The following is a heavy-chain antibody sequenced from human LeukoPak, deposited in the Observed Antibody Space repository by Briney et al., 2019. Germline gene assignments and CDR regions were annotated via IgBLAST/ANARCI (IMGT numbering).Heavy chain of an antibody. D-gene: IGHD3-3*01. J-gene: IGHJ6*02. CDR1: GDSVSSNSAA. CDR2: TYYRSKWNN. CDR3: ARVGPLLRSTLHALDV. Sequence: SRTLSLTCAISGDSVSSNSAAWNWIRQSPSRGLEWLGRTYYRSKWNNDYAVSVKSRITINADTSKNQFSLHLKSVTPEDTAVYYCARVGPLLRSTLHALDVWGQGTTVTVSS. V-gene: IGHV6-1*01.